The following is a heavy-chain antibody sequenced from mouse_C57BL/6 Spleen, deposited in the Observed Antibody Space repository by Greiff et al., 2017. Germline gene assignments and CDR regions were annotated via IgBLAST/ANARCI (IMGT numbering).Heavy chain of an antibody. CDR3: ARNYDDGYFDY. CDR1: GYAFSSYW. J-gene: IGHJ2*01. Sequence: QVQLKQSGAELVKPGASVKISCKASGYAFSSYWMNWVKQRPGKGLEWIGQIYPGDGDTNYNGKFKGKATLTADKSSSTAYMQLSSLTSEDSAVYFCARNYDDGYFDYWGQGTTLTVSS. V-gene: IGHV1-80*01. CDR2: IYPGDGDT. D-gene: IGHD2-3*01.